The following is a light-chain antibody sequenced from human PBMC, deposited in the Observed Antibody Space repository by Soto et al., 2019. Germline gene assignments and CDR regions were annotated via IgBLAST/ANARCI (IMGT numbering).Light chain of an antibody. V-gene: IGKV1-39*01. CDR3: QQSDSTPRT. J-gene: IGKJ1*01. CDR2: AAS. CDR1: QSISSY. Sequence: IQMHQSPSSLSASVGDGVPITCRASQSISSYLNWYQQKPGKAPKLLIYAASSLQSGVPSRFSGSGSGTDFTLTISNLQPEDSASYYCQQSDSTPRTFGQATKADI.